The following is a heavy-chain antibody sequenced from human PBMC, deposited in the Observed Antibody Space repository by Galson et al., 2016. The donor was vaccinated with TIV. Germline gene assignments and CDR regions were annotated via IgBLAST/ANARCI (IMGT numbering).Heavy chain of an antibody. V-gene: IGHV3-53*01. CDR3: AKTTPAEIQLGYYFDH. CDR2: VYSDGST. Sequence: SLRLSCAASGLTVSTNYMSWVRQAPGKGLEWVSIVYSDGSTYYADSVKGRFSISRDNSKNTVYLQLNSLRAEDTAVYYCAKTTPAEIQLGYYFDHWGQGTLV. CDR1: GLTVSTNY. J-gene: IGHJ4*02. D-gene: IGHD5-18*01.